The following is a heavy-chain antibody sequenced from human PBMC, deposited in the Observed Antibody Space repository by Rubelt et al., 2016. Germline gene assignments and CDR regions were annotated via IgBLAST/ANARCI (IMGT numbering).Heavy chain of an antibody. J-gene: IGHJ5*02. CDR2: IGGSGSSK. CDR1: GFTFSGYG. Sequence: QLGMRGGGLVQPGGSLRLSCAASGFTFSGYGMNWVRQAPGKGLEWVSTIGGSGSSKYYADSVRGRFTISRDNARNSLYLQMNSLRVEDTALYYCARGGYPRTWGQGTLVTVSS. V-gene: IGHV3-21*01. D-gene: IGHD5-18*01. CDR3: ARGGYPRT.